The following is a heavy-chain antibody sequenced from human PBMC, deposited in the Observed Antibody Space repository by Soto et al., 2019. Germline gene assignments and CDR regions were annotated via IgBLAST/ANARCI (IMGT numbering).Heavy chain of an antibody. CDR2: IYSSGST. V-gene: IGHV4-4*07. D-gene: IGHD3-16*01. Sequence: PSETLSLTCTVSGGSINNNFWTWVRQPAGKGLEWIGRIYSSGSTDCNPSLKSRVTLSVDTSKNQFSLKLSSVTAADTAVYYWARDGVILTTFGGVTTRGNGMDVWGQGTTVTVSS. CDR1: GGSINNNF. J-gene: IGHJ6*02. CDR3: ARDGVILTTFGGVTTRGNGMDV.